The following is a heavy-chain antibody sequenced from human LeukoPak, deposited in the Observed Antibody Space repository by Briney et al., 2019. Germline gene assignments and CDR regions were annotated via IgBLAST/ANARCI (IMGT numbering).Heavy chain of an antibody. J-gene: IGHJ4*02. Sequence: QPGGSLRLSCAAFGFTFSDHYMDWVRQAPGKGLEWVGRTRNKANSYTTEYAASVKGRFTISRDDSKNSLYLQMNSLKTEDTAVYYCANLPRYWGQGTLVTVSS. CDR3: ANLPRY. CDR2: TRNKANSYTT. D-gene: IGHD1-14*01. V-gene: IGHV3-72*01. CDR1: GFTFSDHY.